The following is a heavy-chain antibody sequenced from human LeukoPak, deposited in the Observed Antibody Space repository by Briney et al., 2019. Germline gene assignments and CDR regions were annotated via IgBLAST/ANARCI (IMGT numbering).Heavy chain of an antibody. V-gene: IGHV3-21*01. CDR1: GFTFSSYS. CDR2: ISSSSYI. D-gene: IGHD4-17*01. CDR3: ARVWVGSYGDRYVDY. J-gene: IGHJ4*02. Sequence: GGSLRLSCAASGFTFSSYSMNWVRQAPGKGLEWVSSISSSSYIYYADSVKGRFTISRDNAKSSLYLQMNSLRAEDTAVYYCARVWVGSYGDRYVDYWGQGTLVTVSS.